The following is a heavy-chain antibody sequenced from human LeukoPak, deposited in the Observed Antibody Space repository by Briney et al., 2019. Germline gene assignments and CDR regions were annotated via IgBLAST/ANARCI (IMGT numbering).Heavy chain of an antibody. CDR3: ARTTGEYFQH. J-gene: IGHJ1*01. Sequence: GGSLRLSCAASEFTLSLYHINWVRQAPGKGLEWVAYISSSGRNSHYSDSVKGRFTISRDNAKNSLYLQMNSLRAEDTAVYYCARTTGEYFQHWGQGTLVTVSS. V-gene: IGHV3-48*03. CDR1: EFTLSLYH. D-gene: IGHD1-1*01. CDR2: ISSSGRNS.